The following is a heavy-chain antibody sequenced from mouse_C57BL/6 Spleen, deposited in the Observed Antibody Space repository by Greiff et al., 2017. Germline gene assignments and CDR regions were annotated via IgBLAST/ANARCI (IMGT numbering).Heavy chain of an antibody. Sequence: QVQLKQPGAELVMPGASVKLSCKASGYTFTSYWMHWVKQRPGQGLEWIGEIDPADSYTNYNQKFKGKSTLTVDKSSSTAYMQLSSLTSEDSAVYYCARKKYSSWFDYWGQGTTLTVSS. D-gene: IGHD1-1*01. V-gene: IGHV1-69*01. CDR3: ARKKYSSWFDY. CDR1: GYTFTSYW. J-gene: IGHJ2*01. CDR2: IDPADSYT.